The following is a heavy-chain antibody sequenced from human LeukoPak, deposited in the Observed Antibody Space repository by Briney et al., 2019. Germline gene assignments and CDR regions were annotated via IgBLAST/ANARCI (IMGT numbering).Heavy chain of an antibody. J-gene: IGHJ4*02. V-gene: IGHV4-4*07. CDR2: IYTTGRT. D-gene: IGHD3-22*01. CDR1: GGSISRYY. CDR3: AGERDDSSGFDY. Sequence: PSETLSHICTVTGGSISRYYWSWIRQPAGKGLEWIGRIYTTGRTNYNPSLKSRVPMSVVTSKNQFSLRLSSVTPEATALYYCAGERDDSSGFDYWGQGTLVTVSS.